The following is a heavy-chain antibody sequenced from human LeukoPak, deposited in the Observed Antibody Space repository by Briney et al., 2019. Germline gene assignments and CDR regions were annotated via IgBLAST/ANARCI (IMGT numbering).Heavy chain of an antibody. J-gene: IGHJ6*02. V-gene: IGHV3-48*03. Sequence: QPGGSLKLSCAASGFTFSSYEMNWVRQAPGKGLEWVSYISSSGSTIYYADSVKGRFTISRDNAKNSLYLQMNSLRAEDTAVYYCARQAAMSHYYYGMDVWGQGTTVTVSS. CDR2: ISSSGSTI. D-gene: IGHD2-2*01. CDR1: GFTFSSYE. CDR3: ARQAAMSHYYYGMDV.